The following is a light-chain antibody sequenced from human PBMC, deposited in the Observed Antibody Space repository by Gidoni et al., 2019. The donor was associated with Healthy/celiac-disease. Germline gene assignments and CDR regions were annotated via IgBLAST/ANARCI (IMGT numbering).Light chain of an antibody. Sequence: IQLTQSPSFLSASVGDRLTITCRASQGISSYLAWDQQKPGKAPKLLIYAASTLQSGVPSRFSGSGGGKEITLTISSLQPEDFATYYCQQLNSYPVIFGGGTKVEIK. V-gene: IGKV1-9*01. CDR3: QQLNSYPVI. CDR2: AAS. J-gene: IGKJ4*01. CDR1: QGISSY.